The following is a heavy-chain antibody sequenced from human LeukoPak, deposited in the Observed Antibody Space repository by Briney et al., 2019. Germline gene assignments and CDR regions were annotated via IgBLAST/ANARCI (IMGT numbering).Heavy chain of an antibody. V-gene: IGHV1-69*05. CDR1: GGTFSSYA. Sequence: ASVKVSCKASGGTFSSYAISWVRQAPGQGLEWMGGIIPIFGTANYAQKFQGRVTITTDESTSTAYMELSSLRSEDTAVYYCASLVLTKYYFDYWGQGTLVTVSS. D-gene: IGHD3-9*01. CDR3: ASLVLTKYYFDY. J-gene: IGHJ4*02. CDR2: IIPIFGTA.